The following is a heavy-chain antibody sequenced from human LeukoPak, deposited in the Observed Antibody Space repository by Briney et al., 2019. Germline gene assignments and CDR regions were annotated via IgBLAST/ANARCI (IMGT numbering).Heavy chain of an antibody. CDR3: ARGYFSSSGRGMDV. Sequence: GGSLRLSCEATGFTFNSYWMSWVRQAPRKGLVWVANIKQDGSEKSYVDSVKGRFTISRDNAKNSLFLQMDSLRAEDTAVYYCARGYFSSSGRGMDVWGQGTTVTVSS. CDR1: GFTFNSYW. CDR2: IKQDGSEK. D-gene: IGHD6-13*01. V-gene: IGHV3-7*01. J-gene: IGHJ6*02.